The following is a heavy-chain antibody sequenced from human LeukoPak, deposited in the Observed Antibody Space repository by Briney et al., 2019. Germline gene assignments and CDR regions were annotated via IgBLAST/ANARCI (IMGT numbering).Heavy chain of an antibody. D-gene: IGHD3-10*01. CDR1: GFTFSSYS. CDR3: ARVTYYYGSGSYCIDY. Sequence: GGSLRLSCAASGFTFSSYSMNWVRQAPGKGLEWVSSISSSSSYIYYADSVKGRFTISRDNAKNSLYLQMNSLRAEDTAVYYCARVTYYYGSGSYCIDYWGQGTLVTVSS. CDR2: ISSSSSYI. V-gene: IGHV3-21*01. J-gene: IGHJ4*02.